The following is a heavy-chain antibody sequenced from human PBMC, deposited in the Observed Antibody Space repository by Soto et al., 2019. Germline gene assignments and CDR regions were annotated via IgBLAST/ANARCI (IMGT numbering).Heavy chain of an antibody. V-gene: IGHV1-2*04. CDR3: VRAPGAFRYGMDV. CDR1: GYSFTDYY. CDR2: INPSTGVT. J-gene: IGHJ6*02. Sequence: QVQLVQSGAEVKKPGASVKVSCKASGYSFTDYYMHWVRQALGQGPECRVWINPSTGVTHFGQKFQGWVTMTRDTSISTAYMELSILTSDVTDVYYWVRAPGAFRYGMDVWCQGTTVPVSS.